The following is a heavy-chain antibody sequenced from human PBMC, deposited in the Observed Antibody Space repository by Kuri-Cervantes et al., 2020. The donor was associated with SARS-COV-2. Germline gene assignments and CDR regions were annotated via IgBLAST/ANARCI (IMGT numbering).Heavy chain of an antibody. CDR1: GGSISSSSYY. D-gene: IGHD6-13*01. J-gene: IGHJ4*02. Sequence: SETLSLTCTVSGGSISSSSYYWGWIRQPPGKGLEWIGSIYYSGSTYYNPSLKGRVTISVDTSKNQFSLKLSSVTAADTAVYYCARQEVEYSSSLQYYFDYWGQGTLVTVSS. V-gene: IGHV4-39*01. CDR2: IYYSGST. CDR3: ARQEVEYSSSLQYYFDY.